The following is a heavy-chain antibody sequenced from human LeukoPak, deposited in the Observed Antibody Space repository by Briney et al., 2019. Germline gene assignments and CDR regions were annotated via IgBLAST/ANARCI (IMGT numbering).Heavy chain of an antibody. CDR1: GFTFSTFA. J-gene: IGHJ5*02. D-gene: IGHD2-8*02. Sequence: PGGSLRLSCAASGFTFSTFAMIWVRQPPGKGLEWFSSIFPRGGEIHYADSVRGRFTISRDNSKSTLSLQMNSLRAEATAIYYCATYRQVLLPFASWGQGTLVTVSS. CDR2: IFPRGGEI. CDR3: ATYRQVLLPFAS. V-gene: IGHV3-23*01.